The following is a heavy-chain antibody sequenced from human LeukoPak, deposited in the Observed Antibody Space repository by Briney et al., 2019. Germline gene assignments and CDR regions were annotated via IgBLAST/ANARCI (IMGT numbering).Heavy chain of an antibody. V-gene: IGHV4-34*01. CDR1: GFTFSSSW. D-gene: IGHD3-3*01. CDR3: ARGKADYDFWSGSKTFDAFDI. J-gene: IGHJ3*02. CDR2: INHSGST. Sequence: GSLRLSCVASGFTFSSSWMSWVRQPPEKGLEWIGEINHSGSTNYNPSLKSRVTISVDTSKNQFSLELSSVTAADTAVYYCARGKADYDFWSGSKTFDAFDIWGQGTMVTVSS.